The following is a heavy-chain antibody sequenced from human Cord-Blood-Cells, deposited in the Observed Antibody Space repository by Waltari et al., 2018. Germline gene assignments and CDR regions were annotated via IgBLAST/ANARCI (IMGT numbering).Heavy chain of an antibody. J-gene: IGHJ4*02. V-gene: IGHV4-34*01. Sequence: QVQLQQWGTGLLKPSETLSLTCAVYGGSFSGYYWSWIRQPPGKGLEWIGEINHSGSPNYTPSLKSRVTISVDTSKNQFSLKLSFGTAADTAVYYCARPINGGGGDYFDYWGKGTLVTVSS. D-gene: IGHD3-16*01. CDR2: INHSGSP. CDR3: ARPINGGGGDYFDY. CDR1: GGSFSGYY.